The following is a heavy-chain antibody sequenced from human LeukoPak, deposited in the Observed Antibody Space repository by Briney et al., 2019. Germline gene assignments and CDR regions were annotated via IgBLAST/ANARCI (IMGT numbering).Heavy chain of an antibody. CDR3: ARGGAVSSSWYPNCYFDY. CDR1: GFTFGTYA. J-gene: IGHJ4*02. V-gene: IGHV3-21*01. CDR2: IDSSSGYI. Sequence: PGGSLRLSCAASGFTFGTYAMSWVRQPPGKGLEWVSSIDSSSGYISYADSVKGRFTISRDNARNSLFLQMSSLRDDDTAVYYCARGGAVSSSWYPNCYFDYWGQGTLVTVSS. D-gene: IGHD6-13*01.